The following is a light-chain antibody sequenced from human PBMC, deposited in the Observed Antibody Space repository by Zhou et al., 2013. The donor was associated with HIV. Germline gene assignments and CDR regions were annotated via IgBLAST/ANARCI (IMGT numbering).Light chain of an antibody. CDR3: QQSGTLLAT. V-gene: IGKV3-20*01. Sequence: EIVMTQSPATLSVSPGERATLSCRASQRISATFLAWYQQKRGQAPRLLIYGASSRATGIPDRFSGSGSGTDFTLTISRLEPDDFAVYYCQQSGTLLATFGQGTKVEIK. J-gene: IGKJ1*01. CDR1: QRISATF. CDR2: GAS.